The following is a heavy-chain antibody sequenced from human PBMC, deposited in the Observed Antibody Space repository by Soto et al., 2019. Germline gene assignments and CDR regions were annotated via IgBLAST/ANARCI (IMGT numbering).Heavy chain of an antibody. CDR3: AKERVYDYIWGSYRPSPDAFDI. CDR1: GFTFSSYA. V-gene: IGHV3-23*01. CDR2: ISGSGGST. D-gene: IGHD3-16*02. J-gene: IGHJ3*02. Sequence: GGSLRLSCAASGFTFSSYAMSWVRQAPGKGLEWVSAISGSGGSTYYADSVKGRFTISRDNSKNTLYLQMNSLRAEDTAVYYCAKERVYDYIWGSYRPSPDAFDIWGQGTMVTVSS.